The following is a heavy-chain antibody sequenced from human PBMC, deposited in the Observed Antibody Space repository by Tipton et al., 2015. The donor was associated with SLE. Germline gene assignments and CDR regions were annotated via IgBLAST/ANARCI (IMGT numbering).Heavy chain of an antibody. Sequence: TLSLTCTVSGDSINNGLYYWSWIRQPAGKGLEWIGRVYTRGTTNYNPSLKGRVALSIDTSKDQFSLTLTSGTAADSAVYYCARGVLGFCSYMGCYTYSLDVWGLGTMVAVSS. J-gene: IGHJ3*01. D-gene: IGHD5-24*01. CDR2: VYTRGTT. CDR3: ARGVLGFCSYMGCYTYSLDV. V-gene: IGHV4-61*02. CDR1: GDSINNGLYY.